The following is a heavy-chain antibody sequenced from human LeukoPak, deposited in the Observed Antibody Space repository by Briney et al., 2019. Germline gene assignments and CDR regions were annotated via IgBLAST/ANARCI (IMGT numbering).Heavy chain of an antibody. D-gene: IGHD1-26*01. V-gene: IGHV1-18*01. CDR2: ISAYNGNT. CDR1: GYTFTSYG. J-gene: IGHJ4*02. CDR3: ARWLVGATRRKYYFDY. Sequence: GASVKVSCKASGYTFTSYGISWVRQAPGQGLEWMGWISAYNGNTNYAQKLQGRVTMTTDTSTSTAYMELRSLRSDDTAVYYCARWLVGATRRKYYFDYWGQGTLVTVSS.